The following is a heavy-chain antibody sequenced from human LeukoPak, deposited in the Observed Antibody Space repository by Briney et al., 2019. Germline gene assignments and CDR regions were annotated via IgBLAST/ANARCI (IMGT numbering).Heavy chain of an antibody. CDR3: AREGEGYDFWSGYLGPYYFDY. CDR2: VYYSGNT. V-gene: IGHV4-59*01. D-gene: IGHD3-3*01. J-gene: IGHJ4*02. CDR1: GGSISSYY. Sequence: SETLSLTCTVSGGSISSYYWSWIRQPPGKGLEWIGYVYYSGNTNYNPSLKSRVTISVDTSKNQFSLKLNSVTAADTAVYYCAREGEGYDFWSGYLGPYYFDYWGQGTLVTVSS.